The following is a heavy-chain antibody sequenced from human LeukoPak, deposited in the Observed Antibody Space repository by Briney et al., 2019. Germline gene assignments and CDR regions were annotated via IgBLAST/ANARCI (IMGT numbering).Heavy chain of an antibody. D-gene: IGHD1-7*01. Sequence: PGGSLRLSCTVSGFTVSSNYMSWVRQAPGKGLEWVSVIYSGGSTYYADSVKGRFTISRDNSKNTLYLQMNSLRAEDTAVYYCAKGKELDYWGQGTLVTVSS. V-gene: IGHV3-53*01. CDR2: IYSGGST. CDR1: GFTVSSNY. J-gene: IGHJ4*02. CDR3: AKGKELDY.